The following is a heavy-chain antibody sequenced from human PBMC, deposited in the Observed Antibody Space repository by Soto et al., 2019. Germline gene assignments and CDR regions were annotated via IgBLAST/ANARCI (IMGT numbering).Heavy chain of an antibody. D-gene: IGHD3-10*01. CDR2: ISYDGSNK. J-gene: IGHJ4*02. Sequence: GGSLRLSCAASGFTFSSYGMHWVRQAPGKGLEWVAVISYDGSNKYYADPVKGRFTISRDNSKNTLYLQMNSLRAEDTAVYYCASLGSYGSGRKNKPFDYWGQGTLVTVSS. V-gene: IGHV3-30*03. CDR3: ASLGSYGSGRKNKPFDY. CDR1: GFTFSSYG.